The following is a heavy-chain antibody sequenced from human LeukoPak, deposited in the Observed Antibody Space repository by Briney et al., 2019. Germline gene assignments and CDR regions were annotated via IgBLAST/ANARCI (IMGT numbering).Heavy chain of an antibody. Sequence: EWVSHIPASGTAMFYADSVKGRFTISRDNAKNSLYLQMNSLRDEDTAVYYCASSGSYRFDYWGQGTLVTVSS. D-gene: IGHD1-26*01. V-gene: IGHV3-48*02. CDR3: ASSGSYRFDY. J-gene: IGHJ4*02. CDR2: IPASGTAM.